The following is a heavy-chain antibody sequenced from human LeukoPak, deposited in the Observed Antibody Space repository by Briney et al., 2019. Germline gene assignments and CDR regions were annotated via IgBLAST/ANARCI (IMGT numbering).Heavy chain of an antibody. J-gene: IGHJ1*01. CDR1: GFTFSSYA. CDR3: AKDFRAYHPTGEYFQH. D-gene: IGHD2-2*01. V-gene: IGHV3-23*01. CDR2: ISGSGGST. Sequence: GGSLRLSCAASGFTFSSYAMSWVRQAPGKGLEWVSAISGSGGSTYYADSVKGRFTISRDNSKNTLYLQMSSLRAEDTAVYYCAKDFRAYHPTGEYFQHWGQGTLVTVSS.